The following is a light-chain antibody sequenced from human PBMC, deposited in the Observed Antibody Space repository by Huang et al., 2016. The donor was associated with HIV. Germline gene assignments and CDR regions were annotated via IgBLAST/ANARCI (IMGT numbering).Light chain of an antibody. Sequence: IQMTQSPSSLSASLGDTVTITCQASQDIDNYLNWYLQRPGKAPKFLIYDASNLEAGVPSRFSGSGSGTHFTLTISGLQPEDIGTYYCQQYGNLPFTFGPGTKVDLK. CDR3: QQYGNLPFT. J-gene: IGKJ3*01. CDR1: QDIDNY. CDR2: DAS. V-gene: IGKV1-33*01.